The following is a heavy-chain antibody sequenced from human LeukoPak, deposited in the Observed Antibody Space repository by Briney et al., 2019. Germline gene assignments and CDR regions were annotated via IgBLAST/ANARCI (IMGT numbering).Heavy chain of an antibody. Sequence: GGSLRLSCAASGFTFSSYWMSWVRQAPGKGLEWVANIKQDGSEKYYVDSVKGRFTISRDNAKNSLYLQMNSLRAEDTAVYYCARGDYYYYYYMDVWGEGTTVTVSS. CDR1: GFTFSSYW. CDR3: ARGDYYYYYYMDV. J-gene: IGHJ6*03. CDR2: IKQDGSEK. V-gene: IGHV3-7*01.